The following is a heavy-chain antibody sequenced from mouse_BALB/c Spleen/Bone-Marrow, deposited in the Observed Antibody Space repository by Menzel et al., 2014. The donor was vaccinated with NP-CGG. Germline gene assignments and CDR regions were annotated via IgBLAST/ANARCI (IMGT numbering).Heavy chain of an antibody. V-gene: IGHV5-12-2*01. CDR2: ISNSGGNI. Sequence: EVMLVESGGGLVQPGGSLKLSCAASGFTFSSYTMSWVRQTPEKRLEWVAYISNSGGNIYYPDTVKGRFTISRDNAKNTLYLQMSSLKSEDTAMYYCARLPFDYWGQGTTLTVSS. CDR3: ARLPFDY. CDR1: GFTFSSYT. J-gene: IGHJ2*01.